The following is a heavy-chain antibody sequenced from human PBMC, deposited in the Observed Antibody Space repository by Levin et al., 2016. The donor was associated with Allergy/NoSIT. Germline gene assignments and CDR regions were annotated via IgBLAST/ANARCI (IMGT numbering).Heavy chain of an antibody. CDR3: ARRMSDYYYDY. Sequence: VRQMPGKGLEWMGRIDPSDSYSNYSPSFQGHVTISVDKSISTAYLQWSSLQASDTAMYYCARRMSDYYYDYWGQGTLVTVSS. CDR2: IDPSDSYS. D-gene: IGHD3-10*01. J-gene: IGHJ4*02. V-gene: IGHV5-10-1*01.